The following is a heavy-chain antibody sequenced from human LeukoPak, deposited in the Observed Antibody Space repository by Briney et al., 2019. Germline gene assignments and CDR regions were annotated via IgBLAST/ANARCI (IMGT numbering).Heavy chain of an antibody. CDR1: GGSISSYY. Sequence: SETLSLTCTVSGGSISSYYWSWIRQPPGKGLEWVGYIYYSGSTNYNPSLKSRVTISVDTSKNQFSLKLSSVTAADTAVYYCARDIRATYYYDSSGYLDDAFDIWGQGTMVTVSS. CDR2: IYYSGST. D-gene: IGHD3-22*01. V-gene: IGHV4-59*01. CDR3: ARDIRATYYYDSSGYLDDAFDI. J-gene: IGHJ3*02.